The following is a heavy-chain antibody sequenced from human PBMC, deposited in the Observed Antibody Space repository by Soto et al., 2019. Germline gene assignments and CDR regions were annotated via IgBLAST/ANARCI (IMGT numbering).Heavy chain of an antibody. V-gene: IGHV3-23*01. CDR1: GFTFSNYA. J-gene: IGHJ4*02. CDR3: SFIINGYYSPFDY. D-gene: IGHD3-3*01. CDR2: ISGSGDTT. Sequence: GGSLRLSCAGSGFTFSNYAMTWVRQAPGKGLEWVSSISGSGDTTYYADSVRGRFIISIDNLKNTMCLQMNSLRAEDTAVYYCSFIINGYYSPFDYWGQVHLVTVSS.